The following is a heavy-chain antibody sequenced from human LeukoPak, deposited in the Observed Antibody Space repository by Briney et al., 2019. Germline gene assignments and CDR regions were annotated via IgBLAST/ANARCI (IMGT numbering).Heavy chain of an antibody. CDR2: IYYSGST. CDR1: GGSISSGGYY. V-gene: IGHV4-31*03. Sequence: SETLSLNCTVSGGSISSGGYYWSWIRQHPGKGLEWIGYIYYSGSTYYNPSLKSRVTISVDTSKNQFSLKLSSVTAADTAVYYCARDSTVVTTKGFDYWGQGTLVTVSS. CDR3: ARDSTVVTTKGFDY. J-gene: IGHJ4*02. D-gene: IGHD4-23*01.